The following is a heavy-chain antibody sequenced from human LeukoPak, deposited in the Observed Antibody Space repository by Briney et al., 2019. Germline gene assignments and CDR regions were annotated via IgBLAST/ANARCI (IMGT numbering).Heavy chain of an antibody. CDR1: GFTFSSYG. CDR2: ISGNGGRT. Sequence: GGSLRLSCAASGFTFSSYGMSWVRQAPGKGLEWVSAISGNGGRTDYADSVKGRFTISRDNSKSTLYLQMNSLRAEDTAIYYCAKDPSRGYSYDFWGQGTLVTVSS. J-gene: IGHJ4*02. V-gene: IGHV3-23*01. D-gene: IGHD5-18*01. CDR3: AKDPSRGYSYDF.